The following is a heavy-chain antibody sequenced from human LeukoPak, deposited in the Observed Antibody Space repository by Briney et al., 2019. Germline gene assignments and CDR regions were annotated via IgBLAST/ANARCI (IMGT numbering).Heavy chain of an antibody. CDR1: GFTVSSDY. CDR3: AKGGLRTSPLYYMDV. V-gene: IGHV3-53*01. J-gene: IGHJ6*03. CDR2: VYSGGNT. Sequence: PGGSLRLSCAASGFTVSSDYMTWVRQAPGRGLEWVSVVYSGGNTYNTDSVKGRFTISRDNSKNTLYLQMNSLRAEDTAVYYCAKGGLRTSPLYYMDVWGKGTTVTVSS. D-gene: IGHD3-16*01.